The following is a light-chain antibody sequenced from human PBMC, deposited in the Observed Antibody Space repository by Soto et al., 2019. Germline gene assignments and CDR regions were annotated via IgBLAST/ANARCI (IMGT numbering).Light chain of an antibody. CDR1: QSVSNY. CDR3: QQYKDWPTT. J-gene: IGKJ1*01. CDR2: GAS. V-gene: IGKV3-15*01. Sequence: EIVLTQSPATLSLSPGERATLSCRASQSVSNYLAWYQQKPGQAPRLLIYGASTRATGIPARFSGSGAGTDFTLTITSLQSEDFGVYFCQQYKDWPTTFGQGTKVDIK.